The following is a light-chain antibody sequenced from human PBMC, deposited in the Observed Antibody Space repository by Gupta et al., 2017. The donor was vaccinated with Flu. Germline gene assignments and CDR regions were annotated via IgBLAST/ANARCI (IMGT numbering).Light chain of an antibody. CDR1: TGTCTSAYF. CDR3: LLHDGGAWV. J-gene: IGLJ3*02. CDR2: STS. V-gene: IGLV7-43*01. Sequence: STGTCTSAYFPNWFQQKPGQAPRALFYSTSNKYSRTPARFSGSILGDEAALTLSGVQPEDDAEYYFLLHDGGAWVFGGGTKLTVL.